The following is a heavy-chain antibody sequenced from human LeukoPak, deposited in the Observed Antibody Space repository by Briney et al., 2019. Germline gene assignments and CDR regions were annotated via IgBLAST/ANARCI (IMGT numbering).Heavy chain of an antibody. V-gene: IGHV3-23*01. J-gene: IGHJ4*02. Sequence: QPGGSLRLSCAAPGLSFTTFSMSWVRQGPARGLEWVSSMKGTGETFYADSVKGRFTLSRDSSRNTVHLQLNNLRVEDTAIYYCARASWVSTTDAVRWGQGTLVTVSS. CDR3: ARASWVSTTDAVR. CDR2: MKGTGET. D-gene: IGHD1-14*01. CDR1: GLSFTTFS.